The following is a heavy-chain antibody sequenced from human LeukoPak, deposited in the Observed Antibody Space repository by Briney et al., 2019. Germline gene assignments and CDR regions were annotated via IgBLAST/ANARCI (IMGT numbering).Heavy chain of an antibody. Sequence: GASVKVSCKASGYTFTSYYMHWVRQAPGQGLEWMGIINPSGGSTSYAQKFQGRVTMTRDMSTSTVYMELSSLRSEDTAVYYCAREGSGIVVPDDAFDIWGQGTMVTVSS. CDR2: INPSGGST. D-gene: IGHD3-22*01. V-gene: IGHV1-46*01. J-gene: IGHJ3*02. CDR1: GYTFTSYY. CDR3: AREGSGIVVPDDAFDI.